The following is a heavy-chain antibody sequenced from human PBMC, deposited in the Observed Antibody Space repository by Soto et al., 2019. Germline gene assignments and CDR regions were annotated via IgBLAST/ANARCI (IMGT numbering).Heavy chain of an antibody. Sequence: SETLSLTCTVSGGSISSYYWSWIRQPPGKGLEWIGYIYYSGSTNYNPSLKSRVTISVDTSKNQFSLKLSSVTAADTAVYYCARAIISISEDYYYYGMDVWGQGTTVTVSS. V-gene: IGHV4-59*01. J-gene: IGHJ6*02. CDR3: ARAIISISEDYYYYGMDV. D-gene: IGHD5-12*01. CDR2: IYYSGST. CDR1: GGSISSYY.